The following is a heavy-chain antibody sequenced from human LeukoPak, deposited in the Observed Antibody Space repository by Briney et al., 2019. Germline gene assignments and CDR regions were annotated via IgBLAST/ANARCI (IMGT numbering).Heavy chain of an antibody. D-gene: IGHD6-13*01. CDR3: AKDKSSSWYWPSGVVDY. CDR1: GFTLSNFA. V-gene: IGHV3-23*01. Sequence: TGGSLRLSCAASGFTLSNFAMGWVRQAPGKGLQWVSLISANGGSTYYADSVKGRFTISRDNSKNTLYLQMNSLRAEDTAVYYCAKDKSSSWYWPSGVVDYWGQGTLVTVSS. J-gene: IGHJ4*02. CDR2: ISANGGST.